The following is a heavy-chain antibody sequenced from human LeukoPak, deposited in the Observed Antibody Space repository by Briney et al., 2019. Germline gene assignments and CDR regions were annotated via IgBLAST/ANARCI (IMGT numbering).Heavy chain of an antibody. CDR2: IHYSGGT. CDR3: AQGYRYGRFDY. CDR1: GGSLSSYY. J-gene: IGHJ4*02. D-gene: IGHD5-18*01. Sequence: PSETLSLTCTVSGGSLSSYYWSWIRQPPGKGLEWIGFIHYSGGTNYNPSLKSRVTISVDTSKNQFSLNLSSVTAADTAVYYCAQGYRYGRFDYWGQGTLVTVSS. V-gene: IGHV4-59*03.